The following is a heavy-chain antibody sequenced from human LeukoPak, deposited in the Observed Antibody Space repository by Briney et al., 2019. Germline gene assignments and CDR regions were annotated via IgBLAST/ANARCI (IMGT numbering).Heavy chain of an antibody. CDR2: IYYSGST. D-gene: IGHD6-19*01. J-gene: IGHJ4*02. V-gene: IGHV4-39*07. CDR3: ARGGWSLDY. CDR1: GGSINSRSDY. Sequence: SETLSLTCTVSGGSINSRSDYWGWIRQPPGKGLEWIGSIYYSGSTHYNPSLKSRVTMSIDTSKNQFSLKLTSVTTADTAVYYCARGGWSLDYLGQGTLVTVSP.